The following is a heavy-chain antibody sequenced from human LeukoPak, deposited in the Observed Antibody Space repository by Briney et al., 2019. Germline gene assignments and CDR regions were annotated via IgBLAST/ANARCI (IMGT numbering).Heavy chain of an antibody. CDR3: AREGRGYYYDSSGYYYD. CDR1: GFTFSSYS. Sequence: GGSLRLSCAASGFTFSSYSMNWVRQAPGKGLEWVSSISSSSSYIYYADSVKGRFTISRDNAKNSLYLQMNSLRAEDTAVYYCAREGRGYYYDSSGYYYDWGQGTLVTVSS. J-gene: IGHJ4*02. CDR2: ISSSSSYI. V-gene: IGHV3-21*01. D-gene: IGHD3-22*01.